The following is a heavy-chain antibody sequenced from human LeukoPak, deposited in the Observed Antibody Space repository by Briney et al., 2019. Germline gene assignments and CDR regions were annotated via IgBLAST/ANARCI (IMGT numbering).Heavy chain of an antibody. CDR1: GFTFDDYA. J-gene: IGHJ4*02. Sequence: GGSLRLSCAASGFTFDDYAMHWVRQAPGKGLEWVSLISWDGGSTYYADSVKGRFTISRDNSKNSLYLQMNSLRAEDTALYYCAKVGSPYDSLSPLDYWGQGTLVTVSS. CDR3: AKVGSPYDSLSPLDY. V-gene: IGHV3-43D*03. D-gene: IGHD3-22*01. CDR2: ISWDGGST.